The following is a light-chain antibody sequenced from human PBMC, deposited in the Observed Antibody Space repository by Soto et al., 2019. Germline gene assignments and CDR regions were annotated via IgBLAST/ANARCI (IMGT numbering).Light chain of an antibody. Sequence: QSALTQPASVSGSPGQSITISCTGTSSDVGAYNYVSWCQQHPVKAPKLMIYDVSSRPSGISNRFSGSKSGNTASLTISGVQAEDEADYYCSSYASSSTVIFGGGTKVTV. CDR1: SSDVGAYNY. CDR2: DVS. J-gene: IGLJ2*01. V-gene: IGLV2-14*01. CDR3: SSYASSSTVI.